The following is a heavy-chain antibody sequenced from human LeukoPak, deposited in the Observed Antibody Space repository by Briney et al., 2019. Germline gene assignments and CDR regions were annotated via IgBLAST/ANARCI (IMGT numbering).Heavy chain of an antibody. J-gene: IGHJ4*02. D-gene: IGHD6-13*01. Sequence: GGSLRLSCAASGFTFSDYYMRWIRQAPGKGLEWVSYISSSGSTIYYADSVKGRLTISRDNAKNSLYLQMNSLRAEDTAVYYCARAAVYSSSWDFDYWGQGTLVTVSS. CDR3: ARAAVYSSSWDFDY. CDR1: GFTFSDYY. V-gene: IGHV3-11*01. CDR2: ISSSGSTI.